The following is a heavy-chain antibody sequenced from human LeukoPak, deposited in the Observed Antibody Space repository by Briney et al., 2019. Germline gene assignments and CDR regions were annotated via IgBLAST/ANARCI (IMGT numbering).Heavy chain of an antibody. V-gene: IGHV3-49*02. J-gene: IGHJ4*02. CDR1: GFAFGGYR. CDR3: SRGSGWLSVY. D-gene: IGHD6-19*01. CDR2: ISGETT. Sequence: GGPLTLSCTACGFAFGGYRMSWVRQAPGKGLEWIGFISGETTEYAASVKGRFTISRDDSTSIAYMQMNSLTTEDTAVYYCSRGSGWLSVYWGQGTLVTVSS.